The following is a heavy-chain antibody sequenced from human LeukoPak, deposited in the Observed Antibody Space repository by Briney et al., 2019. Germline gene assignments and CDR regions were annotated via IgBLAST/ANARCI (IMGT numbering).Heavy chain of an antibody. CDR2: ISSSGST. J-gene: IGHJ4*02. D-gene: IGHD1-26*01. CDR1: GDSISSGDYY. V-gene: IGHV4-61*02. Sequence: SETLSLTCTVSGDSISSGDYYWSWIRQPAGKGLEWIGRISSSGSTNYNPSLKSRVTISVDTSKNQFSLKLSSVTAADTAVYFCARIVGATSFDYWGQGTLVTVSS. CDR3: ARIVGATSFDY.